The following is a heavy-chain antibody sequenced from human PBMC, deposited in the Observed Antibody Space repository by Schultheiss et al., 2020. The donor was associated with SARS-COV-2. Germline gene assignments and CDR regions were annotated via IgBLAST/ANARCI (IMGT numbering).Heavy chain of an antibody. CDR2: IYYSGST. CDR1: GGSVSSGSYY. J-gene: IGHJ5*02. D-gene: IGHD6-6*01. V-gene: IGHV4-61*01. Sequence: SETLSLTCTVSGGSVSSGSYYWSWIRQPPGKGLEWIGYIYYSGSTNYNPSLKSRVTMSVDTSKNQFSLKLSSVTAADTAVYYCARQLVRTGWFDPWGQGTLVTVSS. CDR3: ARQLVRTGWFDP.